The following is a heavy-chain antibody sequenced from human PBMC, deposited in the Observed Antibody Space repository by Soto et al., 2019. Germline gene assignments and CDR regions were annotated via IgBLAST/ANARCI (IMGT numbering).Heavy chain of an antibody. V-gene: IGHV4-4*02. Sequence: QVQLQEAGPGLVKPSGTLSLPCTVSGGSISNNNWWSWVGQTPEKGLEWIGQIYLSGSTNYNPSLKRRVSMSVDKAKNQLSLKMNSATAADTAVYYRARLLTGFVGENQAVALWGHATLVTVPS. CDR3: ARLLTGFVGENQAVAL. J-gene: IGHJ4*01. CDR1: GGSISNNNW. D-gene: IGHD3-10*01. CDR2: IYLSGST.